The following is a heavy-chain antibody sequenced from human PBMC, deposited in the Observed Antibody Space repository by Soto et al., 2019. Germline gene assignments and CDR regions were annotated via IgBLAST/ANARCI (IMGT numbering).Heavy chain of an antibody. J-gene: IGHJ6*02. CDR2: ISGSGGST. V-gene: IGHV3-23*01. CDR1: GFTFSSYA. D-gene: IGHD3-3*01. CDR3: AKEGFLEWLLSPYYYYYGMDV. Sequence: EVQLLESGGGLVQPGGSLRLSCAASGFTFSSYAMSWVRQAPGKGLEWVSAISGSGGSTYYADSVEGRFTISRDNSKNPLYLQMNSLRAEDTAVYYCAKEGFLEWLLSPYYYYYGMDVWGQGTTVTVSS.